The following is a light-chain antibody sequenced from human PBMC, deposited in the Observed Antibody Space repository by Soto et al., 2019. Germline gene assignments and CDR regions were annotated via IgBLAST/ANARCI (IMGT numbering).Light chain of an antibody. CDR1: QSVSHK. CDR2: DAS. J-gene: IGKJ5*01. CDR3: QHRSNSPPVIT. V-gene: IGKV3-11*01. Sequence: TLLTMSPGTQPLNPGERATLSCRDHQSVSHKLAWYQQKRGQAPRLLIYDASTRATGIPARFSGSGSGTDFTLTTSSLEREDFAVYYCQHRSNSPPVITFAEGTRLAI.